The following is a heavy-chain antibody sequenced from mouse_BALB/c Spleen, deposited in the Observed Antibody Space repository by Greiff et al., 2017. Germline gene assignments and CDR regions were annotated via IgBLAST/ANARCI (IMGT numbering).Heavy chain of an antibody. CDR2: ISCYNGAT. Sequence: LVKTGASVKISCKASGYSFTGYYMHWVKQSHGKSLEWIGYISCYNGATSYNQKFKGKATFTVATSSSTAYMQFNSLTSEDSSVYYCARGGQLGLRGAMDYWGQGTSVTVSS. CDR1: GYSFTGYY. J-gene: IGHJ4*01. V-gene: IGHV1S34*01. D-gene: IGHD3-2*01. CDR3: ARGGQLGLRGAMDY.